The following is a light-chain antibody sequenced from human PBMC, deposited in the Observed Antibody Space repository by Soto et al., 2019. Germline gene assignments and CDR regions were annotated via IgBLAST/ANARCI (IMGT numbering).Light chain of an antibody. J-gene: IGKJ1*01. CDR2: GAS. CDR3: QQYGESPPWT. V-gene: IGKV3-20*01. CDR1: QSVSSTY. Sequence: VLTQSPGTLSLSPGERATLSCRASQSVSSTYLAWYQQKPGQAPRLLMYGASNRATGIPDRFRGSGSGTDFTLTISRLEPEDFAVYYCQQYGESPPWTFGQGTKV.